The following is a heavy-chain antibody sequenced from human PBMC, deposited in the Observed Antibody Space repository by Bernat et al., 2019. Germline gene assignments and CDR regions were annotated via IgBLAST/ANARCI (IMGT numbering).Heavy chain of an antibody. CDR1: GGTFSSYT. V-gene: IGHV1-69*02. J-gene: IGHJ6*02. CDR3: ATVGGGIYTFYHYGTDV. Sequence: QVQLVQSGAEVKKPGSSVKVSCKASGGTFSSYTISWVRPAPGQGLEWMGRIIPILGIANYARKFQGRVTITADKSTITAYMELSSLRSEDTAVYYCATVGGGIYTFYHYGTDVWDPGTTVTVPS. D-gene: IGHD2-15*01. CDR2: IIPILGIA.